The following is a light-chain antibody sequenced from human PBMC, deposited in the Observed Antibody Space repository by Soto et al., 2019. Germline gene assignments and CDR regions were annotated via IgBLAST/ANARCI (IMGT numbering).Light chain of an antibody. CDR2: GAS. V-gene: IGKV3-20*01. J-gene: IGKJ1*01. Sequence: ENQFTQSSVTLCFYPGERTTLSCMGSQSVSSSYLAWYQQKPGQAPRLLIYGASSRATGIPDRFSGSGSGTDFTLTISRLEPEDFAVYYCQQYGSSPPRTFGQGTKVDFK. CDR1: QSVSSSY. CDR3: QQYGSSPPRT.